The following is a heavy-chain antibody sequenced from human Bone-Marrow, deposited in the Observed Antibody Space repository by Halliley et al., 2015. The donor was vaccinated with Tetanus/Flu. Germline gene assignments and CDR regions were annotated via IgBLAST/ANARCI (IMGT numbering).Heavy chain of an antibody. CDR1: GFTFSSYA. D-gene: IGHD5-18*01. CDR2: ISGSGVST. J-gene: IGHJ5*02. V-gene: IGHV3-23*01. CDR3: AKARDTPMVIDTSNWFDP. Sequence: SLRLSCAASGFTFSSYAMNWVRQAPGKGLEWVSGISGSGVSTYYVDSVKGRFTVSRDNAKNTLYLQMNSLRAEDAAIYYCAKARDTPMVIDTSNWFDPWGQGTLVTVSS.